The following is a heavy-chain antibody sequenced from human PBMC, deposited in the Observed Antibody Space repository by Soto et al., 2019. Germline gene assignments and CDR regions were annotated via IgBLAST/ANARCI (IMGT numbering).Heavy chain of an antibody. Sequence: ASVKVSCKASGGTFSSYAISWVRQAPGQGLEWMGGIIPIFGTANYAQKFQGRVTITADESTSTAYMELSSLRSEDTAVYYCARGPLGYYDSSGYSHAVFDYWGQGTLVTAPQ. V-gene: IGHV1-69*13. D-gene: IGHD3-22*01. CDR2: IIPIFGTA. CDR3: ARGPLGYYDSSGYSHAVFDY. CDR1: GGTFSSYA. J-gene: IGHJ4*02.